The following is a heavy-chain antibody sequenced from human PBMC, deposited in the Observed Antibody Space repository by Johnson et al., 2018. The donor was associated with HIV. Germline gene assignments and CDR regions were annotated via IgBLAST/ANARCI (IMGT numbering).Heavy chain of an antibody. V-gene: IGHV3-30*04. CDR2: ISYDGSNK. Sequence: QVQLVESGGGVVQPGRSLRLSCAASGFTFSSYAMHWVRQAPGKGLDWVAVISYDGSNKYYADSVKGRFTISRDNSKNTLYLQMNSLRAEDTAVYYCAKDLVVTAPGAFDIWGQGTMVTVSS. CDR3: AKDLVVTAPGAFDI. CDR1: GFTFSSYA. D-gene: IGHD2-21*02. J-gene: IGHJ3*02.